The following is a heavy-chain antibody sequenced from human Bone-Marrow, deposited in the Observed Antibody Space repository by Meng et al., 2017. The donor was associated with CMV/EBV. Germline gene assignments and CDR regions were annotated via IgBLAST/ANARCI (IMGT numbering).Heavy chain of an antibody. J-gene: IGHJ6*02. V-gene: IGHV3-20*04. D-gene: IGHD3-3*01. CDR3: AKDRAPILNYYGMDV. Sequence: GESLKISCAASGFTFDDYGMSWVRQAPGKGLEWVSFINWNGGSTGYADSVKGRFTISRDNAKNSLYLQMNSLRAEDTALYYCAKDRAPILNYYGMDVWGQGTTVTVSS. CDR2: INWNGGST. CDR1: GFTFDDYG.